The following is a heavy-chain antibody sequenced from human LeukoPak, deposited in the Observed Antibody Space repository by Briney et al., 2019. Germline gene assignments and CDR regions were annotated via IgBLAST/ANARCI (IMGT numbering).Heavy chain of an antibody. CDR1: GFTFSGYA. V-gene: IGHV3-23*01. CDR2: ISGSGGST. Sequence: PGGSLRLSCAASGFTFSGYAMSWVRQAPGKGLGWVSAISGSGGSTYYADSVKGRFTISRDNSKNTLYLQMNSLRAEDTAVYYCAKGPYYDILTGYSYWGQGTLVTVSS. D-gene: IGHD3-9*01. CDR3: AKGPYYDILTGYSY. J-gene: IGHJ4*02.